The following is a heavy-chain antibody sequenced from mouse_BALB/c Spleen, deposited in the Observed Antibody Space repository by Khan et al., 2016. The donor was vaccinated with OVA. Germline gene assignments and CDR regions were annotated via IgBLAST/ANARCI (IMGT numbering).Heavy chain of an antibody. V-gene: IGHV1S81*02. Sequence: QMQLEESGAELVKPGASVRLSCKASGYTFTSYYLYWVKQRPGHGLEWIGDINPSNGGTNFNEKFKSKATLTVDKSSSTAYMQLSSLTSEDSAVYYCTRSGYGTFAYWGQGTLVTVSA. CDR3: TRSGYGTFAY. J-gene: IGHJ3*01. CDR2: INPSNGGT. CDR1: GYTFTSYY. D-gene: IGHD2-1*01.